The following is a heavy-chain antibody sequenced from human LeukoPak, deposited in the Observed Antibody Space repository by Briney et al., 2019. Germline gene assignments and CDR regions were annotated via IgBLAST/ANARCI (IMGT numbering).Heavy chain of an antibody. CDR1: GGSISSYY. Sequence: SETLSLTCTVSGGSISSYYWSWIRQPPGEGLEWVGFIHQSGNANFNSPLKSRVTMSVDTSKNQFSLKLSSVTAADTAVYYCARRHSSSWATLGYWGQGTLVTVSS. V-gene: IGHV4-59*08. J-gene: IGHJ4*02. CDR2: IHQSGNA. D-gene: IGHD6-13*01. CDR3: ARRHSSSWATLGY.